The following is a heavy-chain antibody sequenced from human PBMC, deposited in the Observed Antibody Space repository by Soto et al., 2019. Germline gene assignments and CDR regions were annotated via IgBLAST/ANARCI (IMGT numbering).Heavy chain of an antibody. CDR1: GFTFSSYA. CDR2: IGESGTPT. J-gene: IGHJ6*02. Sequence: EVQLLESGGGLVQPGGSLRLSCAASGFTFSSYAMKWVRQAPGKGLEWVSLIGESGTPTYYADSVKGRFTISRDNSGNTRGLEMDSLRAEDTAVYDGARDIPGVRYYGMDVWGQGTTVTVSS. D-gene: IGHD2-2*01. V-gene: IGHV3-23*01. CDR3: ARDIPGVRYYGMDV.